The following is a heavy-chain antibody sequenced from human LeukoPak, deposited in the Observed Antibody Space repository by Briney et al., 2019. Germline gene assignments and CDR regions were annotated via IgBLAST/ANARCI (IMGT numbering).Heavy chain of an antibody. Sequence: PGGSLRLSCAASGFTFSRYWMSWVRQAPGKGLERVANINEDGSEKYYVDSVRGRFTISRDNAKDSLYLQMNSLTAEDTAVYYCARNLPFDYWGQGALVTVSS. CDR2: INEDGSEK. CDR3: ARNLPFDY. J-gene: IGHJ4*02. V-gene: IGHV3-7*01. CDR1: GFTFSRYW.